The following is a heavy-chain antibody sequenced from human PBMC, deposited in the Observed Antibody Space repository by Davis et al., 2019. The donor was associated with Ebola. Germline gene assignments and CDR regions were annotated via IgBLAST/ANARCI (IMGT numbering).Heavy chain of an antibody. V-gene: IGHV3-11*01. CDR2: ISSSGSTI. J-gene: IGHJ6*02. D-gene: IGHD6-13*01. CDR1: GFTFSDYY. CDR3: ARSLRYSSSWLGVAAYYYYYHMDV. Sequence: GGSLRLSCAASGFTFSDYYMSWIRQAPGKGLEWVSYISSSGSTIYYADSVKGRFTISRDNAKNSLYLQMNSLRAEDTAVYYCARSLRYSSSWLGVAAYYYYYHMDVWGQGTTVTVSS.